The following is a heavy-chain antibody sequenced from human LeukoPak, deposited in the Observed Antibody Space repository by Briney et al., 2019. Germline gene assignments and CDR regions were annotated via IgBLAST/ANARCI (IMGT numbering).Heavy chain of an antibody. Sequence: GESLKISCKGSGYSFSDYWIVWVRQMPGKGLEWMGIIHPGDSHTWYSPSFQGQVTISADKSISMAYLQWSSLKASDTAMYFCARQPGMTAKSWYFDLWGRGTLVTVSS. CDR2: IHPGDSHT. V-gene: IGHV5-51*01. J-gene: IGHJ2*01. CDR3: ARQPGMTAKSWYFDL. CDR1: GYSFSDYW. D-gene: IGHD2-2*01.